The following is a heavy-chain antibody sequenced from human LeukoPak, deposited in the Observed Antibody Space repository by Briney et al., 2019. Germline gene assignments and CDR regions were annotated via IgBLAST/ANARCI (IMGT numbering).Heavy chain of an antibody. J-gene: IGHJ4*02. D-gene: IGHD3-10*01. CDR3: AKDGGLWFGEADY. V-gene: IGHV3-23*01. CDR1: GFTSSSYA. CDR2: ISGSGGST. Sequence: GGSLRLSCAASGFTSSSYAMSWVRQAPGKGLEWVSAISGSGGSTYYADSVKGRFTISRDNSKNTLYLQMNSLRAEDTAVYYCAKDGGLWFGEADYWGQGTLVTVSS.